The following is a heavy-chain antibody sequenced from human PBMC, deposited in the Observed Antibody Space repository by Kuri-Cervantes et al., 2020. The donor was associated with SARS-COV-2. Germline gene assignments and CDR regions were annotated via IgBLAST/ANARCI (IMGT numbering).Heavy chain of an antibody. Sequence: GESLKISCAASGLTFSSYWMHWVRQAPGKGLVWVSRINSDGSSTSYADSVKGRFTISRDNAKNTLYLQMNSLRAEDTAVYYCASGILYRWEGYFDYWGQGTLVTVSS. J-gene: IGHJ4*02. D-gene: IGHD2-15*01. CDR3: ASGILYRWEGYFDY. CDR1: GLTFSSYW. CDR2: INSDGSST. V-gene: IGHV3-74*01.